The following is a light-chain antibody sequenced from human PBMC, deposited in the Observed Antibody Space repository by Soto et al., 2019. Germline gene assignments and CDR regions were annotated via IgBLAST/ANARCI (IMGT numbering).Light chain of an antibody. CDR2: KAS. V-gene: IGKV1-5*03. J-gene: IGKJ1*01. Sequence: DIQMTQSPSTLSGSVGYRVTPTCRASQTISSWLAWYQQKPGKAPKLLIYKASTLKSGVPSRFSGSGSGTEFNLTISSLQPDDFATYYCQHYNSYSEAFGQGTKVDIK. CDR1: QTISSW. CDR3: QHYNSYSEA.